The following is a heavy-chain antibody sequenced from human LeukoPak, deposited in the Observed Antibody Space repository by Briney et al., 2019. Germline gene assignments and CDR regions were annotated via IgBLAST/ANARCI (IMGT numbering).Heavy chain of an antibody. CDR2: INPNSGGT. J-gene: IGHJ6*03. CDR3: ARAGPPDYYYYYMDV. V-gene: IGHV1-2*02. Sequence: ASVKVSFEASGYTFTGYYMHWVRQAPGQGLEWMGWINPNSGGTNYAQKFQGRVTMTRDTSISTAYMELSRLRSDDTAVYYCARAGPPDYYYYYMDVWGKGTTVTVSS. CDR1: GYTFTGYY.